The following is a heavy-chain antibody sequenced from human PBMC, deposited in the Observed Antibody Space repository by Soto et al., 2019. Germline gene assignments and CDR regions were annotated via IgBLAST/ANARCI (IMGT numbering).Heavy chain of an antibody. CDR1: GGTFSSYA. J-gene: IGHJ5*02. V-gene: IGHV1-69*12. Sequence: QVQLVQSGAEVKKPGSSVKVSCKASGGTFSSYAISWVRQAPGQGLEWMGGIIPIFGTANYAQKVQGRVTITADESTSTAYMELSSLRSEDTAVYYCARDDGIITHGPNWFDPWGQGTLVTVSS. CDR2: IIPIFGTA. D-gene: IGHD3-10*01. CDR3: ARDDGIITHGPNWFDP.